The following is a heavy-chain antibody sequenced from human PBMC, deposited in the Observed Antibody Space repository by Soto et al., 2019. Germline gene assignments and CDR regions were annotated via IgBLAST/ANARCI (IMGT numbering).Heavy chain of an antibody. Sequence: PGGSLRLSCAASGFTFSSYGMHWVRQAPGKGLEWVAVIWYDGSNKYYADSVKGRFTISRDNSKNTLYLQMNSLRAEDTAVYYCAKDAERYCSSTSCLRYFQHWGQGTLVTVSS. D-gene: IGHD2-2*01. V-gene: IGHV3-30*02. J-gene: IGHJ1*01. CDR3: AKDAERYCSSTSCLRYFQH. CDR2: IWYDGSNK. CDR1: GFTFSSYG.